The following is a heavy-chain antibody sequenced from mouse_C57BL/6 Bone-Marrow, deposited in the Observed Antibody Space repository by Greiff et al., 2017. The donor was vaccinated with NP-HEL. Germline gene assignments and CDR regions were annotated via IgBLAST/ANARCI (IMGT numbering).Heavy chain of an antibody. D-gene: IGHD1-1*01. V-gene: IGHV5-12*01. CDR2: ISNGGGST. J-gene: IGHJ4*01. CDR1: GFTFSDYY. CDR3: ARRSRNYAMDY. Sequence: DVKLQESGGGLVQPGGSLKLSCAASGFTFSDYYMYWVRQTPEKRLEWVAYISNGGGSTYYPDTVKGRFTISRDNAKNTLYLQMSRLKSEDTAMYYCARRSRNYAMDYWGQGTSVTVSS.